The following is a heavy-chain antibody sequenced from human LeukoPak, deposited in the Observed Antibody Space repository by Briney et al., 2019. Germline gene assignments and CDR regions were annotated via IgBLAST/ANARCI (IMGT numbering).Heavy chain of an antibody. J-gene: IGHJ4*02. Sequence: PSETLSLTCSFSVGSISSYYWSWIRQPPGKGLEWIGYIYYIGSTSYNPSLKSRVTISVDTSKNQFSMKLTSVTAADTAVYYCATYSGNYNNFEYWGQGTLVTVSP. V-gene: IGHV4-59*08. D-gene: IGHD1-26*01. CDR3: ATYSGNYNNFEY. CDR1: VGSISSYY. CDR2: IYYIGST.